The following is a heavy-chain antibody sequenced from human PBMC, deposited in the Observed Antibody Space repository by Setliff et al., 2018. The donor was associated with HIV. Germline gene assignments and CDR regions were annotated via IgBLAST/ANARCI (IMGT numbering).Heavy chain of an antibody. CDR2: IWFDGSNK. J-gene: IGHJ6*02. CDR3: AKGYYGSGTFRYYYYYGMDV. D-gene: IGHD3-10*01. Sequence: PGGSLRLSCAASGFTFSSYAMHWVRQAPGKGLEWVAVIWFDGSNKYYADSVKGRLTISRDNSKNTLYLQMNSLRAEDTAVYYCAKGYYGSGTFRYYYYYGMDVWGQGTTVTVSS. CDR1: GFTFSSYA. V-gene: IGHV3-33*06.